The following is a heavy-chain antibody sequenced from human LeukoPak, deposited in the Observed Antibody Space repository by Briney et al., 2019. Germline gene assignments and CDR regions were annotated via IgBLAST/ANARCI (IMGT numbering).Heavy chain of an antibody. J-gene: IGHJ4*02. CDR3: ARQYGSGTYYTDY. V-gene: IGHV4-39*01. CDR1: GGSISSSSYY. D-gene: IGHD3-10*01. CDR2: IYYSGST. Sequence: SETLSLTCTVSGGSISSSSYYWGWIRQPPGKGREWIGSIYYSGSTYYNPSLKSRVPLFVDTSKNPFSLKLSSVTAADTAVYYCARQYGSGTYYTDYWGQGTLVTVSS.